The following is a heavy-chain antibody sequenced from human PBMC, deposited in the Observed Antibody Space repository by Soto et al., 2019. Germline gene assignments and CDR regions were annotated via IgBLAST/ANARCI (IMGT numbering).Heavy chain of an antibody. D-gene: IGHD2-15*01. CDR1: GGSISSYY. V-gene: IGHV4-59*08. Sequence: SETLSLTCTVSGGSISSYYWSWIRQPPGKGLEWIGYIYYSGSTNYNPSFKSRVTISVDTSKNQFSLKLSSVTAADTAVYYCARLAPPHVGYYMDVWGKGTTVTV. CDR2: IYYSGST. CDR3: ARLAPPHVGYYMDV. J-gene: IGHJ6*03.